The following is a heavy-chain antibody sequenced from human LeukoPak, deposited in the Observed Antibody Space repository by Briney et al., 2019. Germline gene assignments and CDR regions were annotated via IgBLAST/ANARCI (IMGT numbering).Heavy chain of an antibody. D-gene: IGHD1-26*01. CDR3: ARDGAATFSDY. CDR2: LYASGST. Sequence: SETLSLTCTVSGGSISNYYWSWTRQPAGKGLEYIGRLYASGSTDYSPSLRSQLTMSLDTSKNQFSLKLSSVTAADTAIYYCARDGAATFSDYWGQGALVTVSS. CDR1: GGSISNYY. V-gene: IGHV4-4*07. J-gene: IGHJ4*02.